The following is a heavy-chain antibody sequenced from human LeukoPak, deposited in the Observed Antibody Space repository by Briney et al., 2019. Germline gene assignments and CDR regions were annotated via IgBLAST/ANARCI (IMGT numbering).Heavy chain of an antibody. CDR3: ARAPSYSSTLVENAFDI. J-gene: IGHJ3*02. CDR1: GFTFSSYA. Sequence: GGSLRLSCAASGFTFSSYAMHWVRQAPGKGLEYVSAISSNGGSTYYANSVKGRFTISRDNSKNTLYLQMGSLRAEDMAVYYCARAPSYSSTLVENAFDIWGQGTMVTVSS. V-gene: IGHV3-64*01. D-gene: IGHD6-13*01. CDR2: ISSNGGST.